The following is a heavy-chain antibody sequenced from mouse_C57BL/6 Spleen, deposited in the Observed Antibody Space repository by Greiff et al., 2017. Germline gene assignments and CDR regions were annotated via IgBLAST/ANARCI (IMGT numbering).Heavy chain of an antibody. D-gene: IGHD1-3*01. V-gene: IGHV5-17*01. CDR1: GFPFSDYG. CDR3: ASNSDYARDY. CDR2: ISSDSSTI. J-gene: IGHJ4*01. Sequence: EVQLVESGGGLVKPGGSLKFSCAASGFPFSDYGMHWVRQAPEKGLEWVAYISSDSSTIYYAETVKGRFTITIDNAQNSLFLQMTRLRSEDTSMYYYASNSDYARDYWGQGTSVTVSS.